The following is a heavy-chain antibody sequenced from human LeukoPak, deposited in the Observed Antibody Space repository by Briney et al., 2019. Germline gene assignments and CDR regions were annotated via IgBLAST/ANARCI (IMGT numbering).Heavy chain of an antibody. V-gene: IGHV3-23*01. CDR2: VSGSGGTT. CDR3: AKDRQIVRGASDC. Sequence: GGSLRLSCAASGFIFGNYAMSWVRQAPAKGLEWVSTVSGSGGTTFYADSVKGRSTISRDNSKNTLYMQMNSLRAEDTAIYYCAKDRQIVRGASDCWGQGTLVTVSS. CDR1: GFIFGNYA. D-gene: IGHD6-6*01. J-gene: IGHJ4*02.